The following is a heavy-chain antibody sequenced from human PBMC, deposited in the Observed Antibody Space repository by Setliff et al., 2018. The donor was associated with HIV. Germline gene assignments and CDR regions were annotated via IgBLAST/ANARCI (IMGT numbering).Heavy chain of an antibody. Sequence: VSGPTLVHPTQTLTLTCTFSGFSLSTTGLRVTWISQPPGKALEWIGTVYYNGDSRYNPSLKSRVTISVDTSKNQFSLTLSSVTAPDTAVYYCARGSRRYSYAYYYYMDVLGKGTTVTGSS. CDR2: VYYNGDS. V-gene: IGHV4-39*07. CDR1: GFSLSTTGLR. J-gene: IGHJ6*03. CDR3: ARGSRRYSYAYYYYMDV. D-gene: IGHD5-18*01.